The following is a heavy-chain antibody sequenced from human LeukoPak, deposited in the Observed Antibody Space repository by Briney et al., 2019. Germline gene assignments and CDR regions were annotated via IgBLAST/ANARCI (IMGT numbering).Heavy chain of an antibody. CDR2: MNPNSGNT. Sequence: ASVKVSCKASGYTFTSYDINWVRQATGQGLGWMGWMNPNSGNTGYAQKSQGRVTMTRNTSISTAYMELSSLRSEDTAVYYCALRVDYYYYYGMDVWGQGTTVTVSS. J-gene: IGHJ6*02. CDR3: ALRVDYYYYYGMDV. CDR1: GYTFTSYD. V-gene: IGHV1-8*01.